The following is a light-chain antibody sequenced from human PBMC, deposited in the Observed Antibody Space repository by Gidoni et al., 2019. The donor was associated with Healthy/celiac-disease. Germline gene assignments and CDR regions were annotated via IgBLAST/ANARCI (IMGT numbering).Light chain of an antibody. Sequence: QPPLTQPASESRSPGPSITISCTGTSSDVGGYNYVSWYQQHPGKAPKLIIYDVSNRPAVVSNRSSGSKSGNTSSLTSAGLQAEDEADYYCSSYTSSSTLVFGGGTKLTVL. CDR3: SSYTSSSTLV. CDR1: SSDVGGYNY. CDR2: DVS. V-gene: IGLV2-14*01. J-gene: IGLJ3*02.